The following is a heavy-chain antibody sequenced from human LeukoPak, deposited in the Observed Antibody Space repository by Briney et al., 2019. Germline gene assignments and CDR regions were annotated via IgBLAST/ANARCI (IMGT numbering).Heavy chain of an antibody. V-gene: IGHV4-39*01. CDR2: IYYSGST. Sequence: SETLSLTCIVSGDSIISGSHYCDWIRQPPGKGLEWIGSIYYSGSTHYSPSLKSRVTISVDTSKNKFSLKLRSVTAADTAVYYCARRRMINDWFDPWGQGTLVTVST. D-gene: IGHD3-16*01. CDR3: ARRRMINDWFDP. CDR1: GDSIISGSHY. J-gene: IGHJ5*02.